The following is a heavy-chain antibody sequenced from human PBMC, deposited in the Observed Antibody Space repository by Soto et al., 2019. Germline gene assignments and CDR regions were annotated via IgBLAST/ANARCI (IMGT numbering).Heavy chain of an antibody. Sequence: GGSLRLSCAASGFTFSSYAMSWVRQAPGKGLEWVSAISGSGGSKYYADSVKGRFTISRDNSKNTLYLQMNSLRAEDTAVYYCAKDIRLEDPSIVVVVAATLGYWGQGTLVTVSS. CDR1: GFTFSSYA. J-gene: IGHJ4*02. D-gene: IGHD2-15*01. CDR3: AKDIRLEDPSIVVVVAATLGY. CDR2: ISGSGGSK. V-gene: IGHV3-23*01.